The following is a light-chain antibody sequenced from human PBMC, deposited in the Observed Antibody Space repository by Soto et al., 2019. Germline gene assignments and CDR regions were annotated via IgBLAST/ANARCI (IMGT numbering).Light chain of an antibody. J-gene: IGKJ1*01. CDR3: QQYGSSPRT. V-gene: IGKV3-20*01. Sequence: EIVMTQSPGTLSLSPGERATLSCRASQTVRNNYLAWYQQKPGQAPRLLIYGASSRATGIPERFSGSGSVTDFTLTISRLEPEDFAVYFCQQYGSSPRTFGQGTKVDI. CDR1: QTVRNNY. CDR2: GAS.